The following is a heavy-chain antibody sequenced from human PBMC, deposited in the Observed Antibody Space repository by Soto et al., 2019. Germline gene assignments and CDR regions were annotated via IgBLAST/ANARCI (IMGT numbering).Heavy chain of an antibody. J-gene: IGHJ4*01. Sequence: VGSLRLSCAASGFTFSSYAMSWVRQSPGKGLEWVSAITDSGGDTYHADSVKGRLTISRDNTKNTLYLQMNSLKAEDTALYYCAKGSASSSPYYFDYWGHGTLVTVSS. V-gene: IGHV3-23*01. D-gene: IGHD2-2*01. CDR3: AKGSASSSPYYFDY. CDR2: ITDSGGDT. CDR1: GFTFSSYA.